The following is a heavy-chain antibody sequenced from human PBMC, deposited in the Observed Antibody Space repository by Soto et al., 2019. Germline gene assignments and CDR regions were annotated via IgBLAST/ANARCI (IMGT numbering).Heavy chain of an antibody. D-gene: IGHD5-12*01. Sequence: ASVKVSCKASGGTFSSFGISWVRQAPGQGLELMGGIIPVFGRPNYAQRFRGRLTITADESTNTSYMELIDLTSEDTAVYYCAREASGYDFWGQGTQVTVYS. J-gene: IGHJ1*01. CDR3: AREASGYDF. CDR2: IIPVFGRP. CDR1: GGTFSSFG. V-gene: IGHV1-69*13.